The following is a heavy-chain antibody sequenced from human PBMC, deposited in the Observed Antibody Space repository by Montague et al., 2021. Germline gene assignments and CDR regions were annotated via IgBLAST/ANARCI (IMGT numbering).Heavy chain of an antibody. Sequence: SETLSLTCTVSGCSISSGYYWGWIRQPPGKGLEWIGSIFHSGSTYYNPSLKSRVTISVDTSKNQFSPKLTSVTAADTALYYCARDREAAPFDYWGQGTLATVSS. CDR3: ARDREAAPFDY. CDR1: GCSISSGYY. J-gene: IGHJ4*02. D-gene: IGHD2-15*01. V-gene: IGHV4-38-2*02. CDR2: IFHSGST.